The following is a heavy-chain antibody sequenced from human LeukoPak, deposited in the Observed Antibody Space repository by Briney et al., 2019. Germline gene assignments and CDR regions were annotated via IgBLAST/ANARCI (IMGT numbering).Heavy chain of an antibody. V-gene: IGHV3-48*03. CDR3: AELGITMIGGV. Sequence: HPWGSLRLSCAASGFTFSSYEMNWVRQAPGKGLEWVSYISSSGSTIYYADSAKGRFTISRDNAKNSLYLQMNSLRAEDTAVYYCAELGITMIGGVWGKGTTVTISS. CDR1: GFTFSSYE. D-gene: IGHD3-10*02. CDR2: ISSSGSTI. J-gene: IGHJ6*04.